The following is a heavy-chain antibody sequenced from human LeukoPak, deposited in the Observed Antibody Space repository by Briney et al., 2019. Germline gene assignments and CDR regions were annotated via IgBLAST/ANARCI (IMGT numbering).Heavy chain of an antibody. Sequence: PGGSLRLSCAASGFTFSSYAIHWVRQAPGKGLEWVVVISYDGSNKYYADSVKGRFTISRDNSKNTLYLQMNSLRAEDTAVYYCARVSSSGWYSDYYYYGMDVWGQGTTVTVSS. CDR3: ARVSSSGWYSDYYYYGMDV. CDR2: ISYDGSNK. D-gene: IGHD6-19*01. J-gene: IGHJ6*02. V-gene: IGHV3-30-3*01. CDR1: GFTFSSYA.